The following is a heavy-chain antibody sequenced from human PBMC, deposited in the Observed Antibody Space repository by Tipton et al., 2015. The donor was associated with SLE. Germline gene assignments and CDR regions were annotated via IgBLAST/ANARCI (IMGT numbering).Heavy chain of an antibody. CDR2: ISPDSGAT. CDR3: ASTFYSDSNAYYLFS. V-gene: IGHV1-2*02. CDR1: GYVFNTYY. J-gene: IGHJ4*02. Sequence: QLVQSGAEVKKPGASVKVSCEASGYVFNTYYIHWVRQAPDRGDLEWMGWISPDSGATKYADKFQGRVTVTRDTSISTAYMDLSRLGSDDTAMYYCASTFYSDSNAYYLFSWGQGTLVTVSS. D-gene: IGHD3-22*01.